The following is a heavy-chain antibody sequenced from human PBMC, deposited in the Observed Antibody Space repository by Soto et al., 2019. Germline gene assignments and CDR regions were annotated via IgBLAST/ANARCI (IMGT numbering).Heavy chain of an antibody. V-gene: IGHV1-69*12. CDR2: IIPIFGTA. D-gene: IGHD2-15*01. CDR3: ARERGGSCSGGSCYSPFGY. J-gene: IGHJ4*02. CDR1: GGTFSSYA. Sequence: QVQLVQSGAEVKKPGSSVKVSCKASGGTFSSYAISWVRQAPGQGLEWMGGIIPIFGTANYAQKFQGRVTITADESTSTAYMELSSLRSEDTAVYYCARERGGSCSGGSCYSPFGYWGQGTLVTVSS.